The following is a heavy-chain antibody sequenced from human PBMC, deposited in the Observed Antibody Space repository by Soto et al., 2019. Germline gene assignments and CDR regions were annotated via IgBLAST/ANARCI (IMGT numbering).Heavy chain of an antibody. CDR3: AKTIVPAGIDAFEV. Sequence: EVHLLESGGDLIQAGGSLRLSCAASGFTLSSYALTWVRQGPGKGLEWVSVISASGSDTFFRDSVKGRFTISRDTSKNTLYLQMNSLRVEDTAVYYCAKTIVPAGIDAFEVWGRGTMVTVSS. V-gene: IGHV3-23*01. CDR2: ISASGSDT. J-gene: IGHJ3*01. D-gene: IGHD2-2*02. CDR1: GFTLSSYA.